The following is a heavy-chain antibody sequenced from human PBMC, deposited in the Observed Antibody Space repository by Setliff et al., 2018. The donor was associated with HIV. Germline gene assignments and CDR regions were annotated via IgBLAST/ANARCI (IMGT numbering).Heavy chain of an antibody. CDR3: ASLGDSGYDFRGYFDY. J-gene: IGHJ4*02. CDR2: VYYSGGT. CDR1: GGSVSDTSYY. Sequence: KTSETLSLTCTVSGGSVSDTSYYWGWIRQPPGKGLEWLANVYYSGGTYYNPSLNSRVTISVDTSRNQFSLKLTSVTAADTALYFCASLGDSGYDFRGYFDYWGQGKLVTVSS. D-gene: IGHD5-12*01. V-gene: IGHV4-39*01.